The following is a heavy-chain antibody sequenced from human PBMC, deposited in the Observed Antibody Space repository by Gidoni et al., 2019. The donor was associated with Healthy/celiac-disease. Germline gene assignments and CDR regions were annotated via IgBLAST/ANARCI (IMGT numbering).Heavy chain of an antibody. CDR2: ISWNSGSI. V-gene: IGHV3-9*01. Sequence: EVQLVESGGGLVQPGRSLRLSCAASGFTLDDYAMHWVRQAPGKGLEWVSGISWNSGSIGYADSVKGRFTISRDNAKNSLYLQMNSLRAEDTALYYCAKENTAMASHDAFDIWGQGTMVTVSS. CDR3: AKENTAMASHDAFDI. D-gene: IGHD5-18*01. J-gene: IGHJ3*02. CDR1: GFTLDDYA.